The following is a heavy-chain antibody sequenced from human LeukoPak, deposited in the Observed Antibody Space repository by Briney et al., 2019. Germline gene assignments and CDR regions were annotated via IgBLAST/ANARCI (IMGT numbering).Heavy chain of an antibody. Sequence: RAGGSLRLPCAASGFTFSNSYMSWIRQAPGKGLEWISYISSSSGTIIHYADSVKGRFTISRDNARNSLFLQMTGLRAEDTAVYYCARDRYYFGSGSYPWYFDLWGRGTLVTVSS. CDR1: GFTFSNSY. CDR2: ISSSSGTII. V-gene: IGHV3-11*01. D-gene: IGHD3-10*01. CDR3: ARDRYYFGSGSYPWYFDL. J-gene: IGHJ2*01.